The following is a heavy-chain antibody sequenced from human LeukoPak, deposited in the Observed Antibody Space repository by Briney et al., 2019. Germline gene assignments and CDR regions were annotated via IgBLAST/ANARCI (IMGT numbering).Heavy chain of an antibody. CDR3: ARDPSGYDPYFDY. D-gene: IGHD5-12*01. J-gene: IGHJ4*02. Sequence: SETLSLTCTVSGGSISSGSYYWSWIRQPPGKGLEWIGYIYYSGSTNYNPSLKSRVTMSVDTSKNQFSLKLSSVTAADTAVYYCARDPSGYDPYFDYWGQGTLVTVSS. CDR2: IYYSGST. V-gene: IGHV4-61*01. CDR1: GGSISSGSYY.